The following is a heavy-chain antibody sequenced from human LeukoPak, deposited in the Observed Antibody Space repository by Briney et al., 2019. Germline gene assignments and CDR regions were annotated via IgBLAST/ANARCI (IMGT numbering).Heavy chain of an antibody. V-gene: IGHV3-30*04. Sequence: GGSLRLSCVASGFTFNSYPMHWVRQTPGTGLEWVAVISFDDKIQKYADSVKGRFTISRDVSKNTLYLQMNGLRPDDTAVYYCARDLFRGAPDYFDYWGRGTLVTASS. D-gene: IGHD1-26*01. J-gene: IGHJ4*02. CDR1: GFTFNSYP. CDR3: ARDLFRGAPDYFDY. CDR2: ISFDDKIQ.